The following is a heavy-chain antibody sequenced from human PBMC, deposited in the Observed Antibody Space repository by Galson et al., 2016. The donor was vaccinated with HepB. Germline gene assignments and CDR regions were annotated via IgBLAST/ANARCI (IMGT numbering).Heavy chain of an antibody. CDR3: AKAGTYSSSKGWFDP. V-gene: IGHV3-9*01. J-gene: IGHJ5*02. CDR2: IRWNSGTI. CDR1: GFTFDAYA. Sequence: SLRLPCAASGFTFDAYAMHWFRQAQAKGLEWVSGIRWNSGTIGYADSVKGRFTISRDNAKNSLYLQMNSLRPEDTALYYCAKAGTYSSSKGWFDPWGQGTLVTVSS. D-gene: IGHD6-13*01.